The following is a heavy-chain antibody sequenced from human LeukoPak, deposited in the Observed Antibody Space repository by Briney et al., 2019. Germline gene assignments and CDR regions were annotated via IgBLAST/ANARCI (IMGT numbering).Heavy chain of an antibody. Sequence: SETLSLTCSVSGGSISNYYWSCIRRPPGKGLEWSGYNYYSGSTLYNPSLKSRVTISVDTSKNQFSLKVSSVTAGETAVYYCERLHFHYMDVWGKGPTVTVSS. CDR2: NYYSGST. V-gene: IGHV4-59*01. J-gene: IGHJ6*03. CDR1: GGSISNYY. CDR3: ERLHFHYMDV. D-gene: IGHD3-3*02.